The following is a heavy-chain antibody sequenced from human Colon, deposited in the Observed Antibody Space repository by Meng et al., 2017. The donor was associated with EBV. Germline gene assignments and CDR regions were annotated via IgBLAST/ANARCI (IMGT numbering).Heavy chain of an antibody. CDR2: MNTKTGNP. CDR1: GYTFTRHA. Sequence: QGRLVQTGYMLKKPGASVRVSCKASGYTFTRHAINWVRQAPGQGLEWMGWMNTKTGNPTYAQGFTGRFVFSLDTSVSTAYLQISSLKAEDTAMYYCARDDNGAPDYWGQGTLVTVSS. V-gene: IGHV7-4-1*02. CDR3: ARDDNGAPDY. D-gene: IGHD1-14*01. J-gene: IGHJ4*02.